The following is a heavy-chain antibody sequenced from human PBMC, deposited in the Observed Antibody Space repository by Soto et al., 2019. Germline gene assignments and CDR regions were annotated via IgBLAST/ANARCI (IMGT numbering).Heavy chain of an antibody. J-gene: IGHJ5*02. CDR1: EYNLTPYP. V-gene: IGHV3-48*02. CDR2: ISSGSDII. D-gene: IGHD1-26*01. Sequence: PGGSLRLSCAPEYNLTPYPVNWVRQAPGKGLEWVAYISSGSDIIYYADSVKGRFTISRDTAKNLVFLQMKSLREYDTAVYYWAGGGIYRGGYFDPWGQGTQVTVSS. CDR3: AGGGIYRGGYFDP.